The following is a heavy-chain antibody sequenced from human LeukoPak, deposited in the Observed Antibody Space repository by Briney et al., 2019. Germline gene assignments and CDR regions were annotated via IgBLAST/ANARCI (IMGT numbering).Heavy chain of an antibody. J-gene: IGHJ4*02. CDR1: GGSISSSRYY. CDR3: ARRSSGGGLFDY. Sequence: NPSETLSLTCTVSGGSISSSRYYWGWIRQPPGKGLEWIGRIYYSGSTNYNPSLESRVTISVDTSKNHFSLKLSSVTSADTAVYYCARRSSGGGLFDYWGQGTLVTVSS. D-gene: IGHD3-22*01. CDR2: IYYSGST. V-gene: IGHV4-39*02.